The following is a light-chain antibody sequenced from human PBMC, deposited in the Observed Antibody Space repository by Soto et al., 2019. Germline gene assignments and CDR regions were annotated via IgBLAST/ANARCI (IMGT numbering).Light chain of an antibody. CDR2: NNN. J-gene: IGLJ1*01. CDR1: SSNIGMNT. Sequence: QSVLTQPPSVSGTPGQTVTISCSGSSSNIGMNTVNWYQQLPGTAPKVLIHNNNQRPSGVPDRFSGSTSGTSASLAISGLQAEDEAAYYCGAWDGSLKGYVFGTGTKLTVL. CDR3: GAWDGSLKGYV. V-gene: IGLV1-44*01.